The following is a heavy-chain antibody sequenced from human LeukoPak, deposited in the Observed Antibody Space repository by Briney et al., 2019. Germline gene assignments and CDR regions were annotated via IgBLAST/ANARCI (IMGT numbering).Heavy chain of an antibody. Sequence: PGGSLRLSCAASGFTFRLTNYAMSWVRQAPGKGLEWVSAISGSGASTYYADSVKGRFTISRDNSKNALYLQMNSLRAEDTALYYCAKDRQERFLDHRWWFDPWGQGTLVTVSS. CDR2: ISGSGAST. CDR1: GFTFRLTNYA. J-gene: IGHJ5*02. V-gene: IGHV3-23*01. D-gene: IGHD3-3*01. CDR3: AKDRQERFLDHRWWFDP.